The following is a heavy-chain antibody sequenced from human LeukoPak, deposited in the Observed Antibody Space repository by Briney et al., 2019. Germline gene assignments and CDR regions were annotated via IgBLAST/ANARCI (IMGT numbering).Heavy chain of an antibody. J-gene: IGHJ4*02. D-gene: IGHD6-19*01. CDR2: IYPGDSDT. CDR3: ARRSGWYLRDYYFDY. V-gene: IGHV5-51*01. CDR1: GSSFTSYW. Sequence: GESLKISCKGSGSSFTSYWIGWVRQLPGKGLEWMGIIYPGDSDTRYSPSFQGQVTISADKSISTAYLQWSSLKASDTAMYYCARRSGWYLRDYYFDYWGQGTLVTVSS.